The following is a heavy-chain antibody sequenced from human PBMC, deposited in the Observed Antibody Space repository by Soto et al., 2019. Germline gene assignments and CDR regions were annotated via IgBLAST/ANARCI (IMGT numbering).Heavy chain of an antibody. D-gene: IGHD2-21*02. Sequence: PGGSLRLSCAASGFTFSNYALTWVRQAAGKGLEWVSAISGSGGNTYYADSVKGRFTISRDNSKNTLYLQMNSLRAEDTAVYYCAKVQVAGHCGGDCYRFDYWGQGTLVTVSS. J-gene: IGHJ4*02. V-gene: IGHV3-23*01. CDR1: GFTFSNYA. CDR2: ISGSGGNT. CDR3: AKVQVAGHCGGDCYRFDY.